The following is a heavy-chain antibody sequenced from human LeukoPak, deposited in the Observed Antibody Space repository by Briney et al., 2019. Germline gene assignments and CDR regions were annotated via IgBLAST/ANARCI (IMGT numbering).Heavy chain of an antibody. CDR1: GFTFTDYY. Sequence: ASVKVSCKASGFTFTDYYIHWVRQAPGQGLEWMGWINPNSGDTNYAQKFQGRVTMTRDTSINTAYMELSRLRSGDTDVYYCARADTSLVNFYYFGMDVWGQGTTVTVSS. V-gene: IGHV1-2*02. CDR3: ARADTSLVNFYYFGMDV. J-gene: IGHJ6*02. D-gene: IGHD5-18*01. CDR2: INPNSGDT.